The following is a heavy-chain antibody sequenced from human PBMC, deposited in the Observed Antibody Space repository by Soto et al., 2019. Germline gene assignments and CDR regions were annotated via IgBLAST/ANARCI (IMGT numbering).Heavy chain of an antibody. Sequence: GASVKVSCKASGGTFSSYAISWVRQAPGQGLEWMGGIIPIFGTANYAQKFQGRVTITADESTSTAYMELSSLRSEDTAVYYCARVPGIAVAGTPRGYYYYGMDVWGQGTTVTVSS. CDR3: ARVPGIAVAGTPRGYYYYGMDV. J-gene: IGHJ6*02. V-gene: IGHV1-69*13. CDR2: IIPIFGTA. CDR1: GGTFSSYA. D-gene: IGHD6-19*01.